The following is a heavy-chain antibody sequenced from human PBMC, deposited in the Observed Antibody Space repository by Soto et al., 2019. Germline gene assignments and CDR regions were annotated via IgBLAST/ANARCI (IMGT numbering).Heavy chain of an antibody. CDR1: GYTLTSYY. J-gene: IGHJ6*02. Sequence: ASVKVSCKASGYTLTSYYLHWVRQAPGQGPEWMGIINPSGGTTNDAQKFQDRVTMTSDTSTSTVYMELSSLRSEDTAVYYCARGIGTTRYYYYYGMDVWGQGTTVTGSS. CDR2: INPSGGTT. CDR3: ARGIGTTRYYYYYGMDV. D-gene: IGHD2-2*01. V-gene: IGHV1-46*01.